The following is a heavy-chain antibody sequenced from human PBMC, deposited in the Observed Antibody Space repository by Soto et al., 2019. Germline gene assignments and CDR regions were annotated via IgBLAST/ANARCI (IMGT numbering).Heavy chain of an antibody. CDR2: ISGSGGST. Sequence: VGSLRLSCAASGFTFSSYAMSWVRQAPGKGLEWVSAISGSGGSTYYADSVKGRFTISRDNSKNTLYLQMNSLRAEDTAVYYCAKDGTYDFWSGYFYCMDVWGQGTTVTVSS. CDR1: GFTFSSYA. J-gene: IGHJ6*02. CDR3: AKDGTYDFWSGYFYCMDV. V-gene: IGHV3-23*01. D-gene: IGHD3-3*01.